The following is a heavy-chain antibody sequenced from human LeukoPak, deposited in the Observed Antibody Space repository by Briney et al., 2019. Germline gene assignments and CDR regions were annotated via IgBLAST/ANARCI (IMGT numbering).Heavy chain of an antibody. D-gene: IGHD1-26*01. CDR3: ARAYSGSYDPIYFDY. J-gene: IGHJ4*02. CDR1: GYSFSSYS. Sequence: VASVKVSCKASGYSFSSYSISWVRQAPGQGLEWMGIINPSGGSTSYAQKFQGRVTMTRDMSTSTVYMELSSLRSEDTAVYYCARAYSGSYDPIYFDYWGQGTLVTVSS. V-gene: IGHV1-46*01. CDR2: INPSGGST.